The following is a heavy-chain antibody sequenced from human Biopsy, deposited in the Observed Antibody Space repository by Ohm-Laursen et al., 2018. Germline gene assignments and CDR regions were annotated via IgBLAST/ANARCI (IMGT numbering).Heavy chain of an antibody. CDR1: GFIFDDYA. J-gene: IGHJ4*02. CDR3: AKDSGGSPLGELFH. D-gene: IGHD3-16*01. CDR2: ISWDSGRI. Sequence: SLRLSCSASGFIFDDYAMHGVGEAHGKGLEWVAGISWDSGRIDYADSVKGRFTISIDSAKNSPYLQMNSLRAEDTALYYCAKDSGGSPLGELFHWGQGNLVTVSS. V-gene: IGHV3-9*01.